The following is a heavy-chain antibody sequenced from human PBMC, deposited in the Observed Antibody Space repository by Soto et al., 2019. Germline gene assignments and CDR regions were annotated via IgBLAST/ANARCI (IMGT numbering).Heavy chain of an antibody. CDR1: GFSLTSSGVA. D-gene: IGHD6-19*01. J-gene: IGHJ4*02. CDR2: IYWDDDK. CDR3: AHSLAWQSATLDY. V-gene: IGHV2-5*02. Sequence: QITLKESGPTLVQPTQTLTLTCAFSGFSLTSSGVAVGWVRQPPGRALEWLALIYWDDDKRYSPSLKSRLTITKDTSKNQVVRTITNMDPVDTATYYCAHSLAWQSATLDYWGQGTLVTVSS.